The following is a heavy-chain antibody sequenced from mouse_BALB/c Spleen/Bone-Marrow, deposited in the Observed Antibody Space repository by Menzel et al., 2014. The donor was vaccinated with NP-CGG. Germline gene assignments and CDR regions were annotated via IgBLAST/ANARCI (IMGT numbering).Heavy chain of an antibody. J-gene: IGHJ4*01. CDR3: AEGDYRYDETMDY. Sequence: QVQLQQSGPELVRPGVSVKISCKGSGYTFTDYAMHWVKRSHAKSLEWIGLISTFSGNTNYNQKFKGKATMTVDKSSSTAYMELARLTSEDSAIYYCAEGDYRYDETMDYWGQGTSVTVSS. CDR2: ISTFSGNT. V-gene: IGHV1S137*01. CDR1: GYTFTDYA. D-gene: IGHD2-14*01.